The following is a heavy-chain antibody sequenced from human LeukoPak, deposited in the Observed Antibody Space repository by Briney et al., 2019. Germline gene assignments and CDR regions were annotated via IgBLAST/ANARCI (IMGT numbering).Heavy chain of an antibody. V-gene: IGHV1-46*01. CDR1: GYTFTSYY. CDR2: INPIGGTT. Sequence: ASVKVSCKRSGYTFTSYYIHWVRQAPGQGLEWLGIINPIGGTTDYAQKFQGRVTMTRDTSTSTVYMELSSLSPEDTAVYYCARPQLLSPFDIWGQGTMVTVSS. J-gene: IGHJ3*02. CDR3: ARPQLLSPFDI. D-gene: IGHD2-2*01.